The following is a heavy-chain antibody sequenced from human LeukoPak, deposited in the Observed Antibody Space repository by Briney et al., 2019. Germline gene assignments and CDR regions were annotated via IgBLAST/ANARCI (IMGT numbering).Heavy chain of an antibody. CDR3: GKTTTGYSSGRYPGWPVDY. Sequence: PGGSLRLSCAASGFTFNSYAMSWVRQAPGKGLEWVSGIFGCGGSAHYADSVKGRFTISRDNSKNTVYLQMDRLRVEDTAVYYCGKTTTGYSSGRYPGWPVDYWGQGTLVTVSS. V-gene: IGHV3-23*01. CDR2: IFGCGGSA. D-gene: IGHD6-19*01. CDR1: GFTFNSYA. J-gene: IGHJ4*02.